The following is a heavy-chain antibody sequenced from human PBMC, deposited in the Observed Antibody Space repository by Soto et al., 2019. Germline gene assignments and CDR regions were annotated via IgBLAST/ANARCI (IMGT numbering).Heavy chain of an antibody. D-gene: IGHD3-3*01. Sequence: GESLKISCKGSGYSFTSYWIGWVRQMPGKGLEWMGIIYPGDSDTRYSPSFQGQVTISADKSISTAYLQWSSLKASDTAMYYCARPGYYDFWSRYSYGMDVWGQGTTVTVSS. V-gene: IGHV5-51*01. J-gene: IGHJ6*02. CDR3: ARPGYYDFWSRYSYGMDV. CDR2: IYPGDSDT. CDR1: GYSFTSYW.